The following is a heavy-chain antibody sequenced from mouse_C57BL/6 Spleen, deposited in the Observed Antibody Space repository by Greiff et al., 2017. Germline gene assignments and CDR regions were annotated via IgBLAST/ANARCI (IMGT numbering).Heavy chain of an antibody. Sequence: QVQLQQPGAELVRPGSSVKLSCKASGYTFTSYWMDWVKQRPGQGLEWIVNIYPSDSETHYNQKFKDKATLTVVKSSSTAYMQLSSMTSEDSAVYYCARGDGYYYAMDYWGQGTSVTVSS. D-gene: IGHD2-3*01. V-gene: IGHV1-61*01. CDR3: ARGDGYYYAMDY. J-gene: IGHJ4*01. CDR1: GYTFTSYW. CDR2: IYPSDSET.